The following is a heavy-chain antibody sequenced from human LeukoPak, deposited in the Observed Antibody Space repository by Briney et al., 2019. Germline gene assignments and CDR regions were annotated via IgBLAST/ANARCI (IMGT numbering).Heavy chain of an antibody. D-gene: IGHD5-12*01. Sequence: GGSLRLSCAASEFSVSNNYMSWVRQAPGRGVESVSVIYVGGNTQYANPVKGRLTISRDNSKNTLYLQMNSLRAEDTAVYDFAETHILKDDYFAYGGEGTLLTV. CDR3: AETHILKDDYFAY. J-gene: IGHJ4*02. CDR2: IYVGGNT. V-gene: IGHV3-53*01. CDR1: EFSVSNNY.